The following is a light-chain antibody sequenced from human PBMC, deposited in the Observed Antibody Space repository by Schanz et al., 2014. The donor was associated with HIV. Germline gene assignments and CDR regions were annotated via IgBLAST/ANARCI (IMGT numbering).Light chain of an antibody. CDR2: LGS. CDR1: QSLLHSNGNNF. V-gene: IGKV2-28*01. J-gene: IGKJ3*01. CDR3: MQGLQIPFT. Sequence: DIVLTQSPLFLAVTPGEPASISCRSSQSLLHSNGNNFLEWYLQKPGKSPQLLIYLGSSRAPGVPDRFSGSVSGTDFTLKINKVEADDVGVYFCMQGLQIPFTFGPGTKLHI.